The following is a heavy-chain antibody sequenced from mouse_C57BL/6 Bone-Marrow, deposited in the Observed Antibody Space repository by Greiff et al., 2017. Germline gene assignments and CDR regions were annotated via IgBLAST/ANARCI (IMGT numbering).Heavy chain of an antibody. Sequence: EVQLQQSGAELVRPGASVKLSCTASGFNIKDYYMHWVKQRPEQGLEWIGRIDPEDGDTEYAPKFQGKATMTADTSSNTAYLQLSSLTSEDTAVXYCTTCYGNYAGFAYWGQGALGTVSA. CDR2: IDPEDGDT. CDR1: GFNIKDYY. J-gene: IGHJ3*01. CDR3: TTCYGNYAGFAY. D-gene: IGHD2-1*01. V-gene: IGHV14-1*01.